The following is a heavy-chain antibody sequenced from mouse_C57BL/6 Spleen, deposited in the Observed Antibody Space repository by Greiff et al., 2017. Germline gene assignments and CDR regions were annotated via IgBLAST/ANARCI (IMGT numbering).Heavy chain of an antibody. CDR3: TRVGSSGYPFDY. CDR1: GFTFSSYA. V-gene: IGHV5-9-1*02. Sequence: EVQGVESGEGLVKPGGSLKLSCAASGFTFSSYAMSWVRQTPEKRLEWVAYISSGGDYIYYADTVKGRFTISRDNARNTLYLQMSSLKSEDTAMYYCTRVGSSGYPFDYWGQGTTLTVSS. CDR2: ISSGGDYI. J-gene: IGHJ2*01. D-gene: IGHD3-2*02.